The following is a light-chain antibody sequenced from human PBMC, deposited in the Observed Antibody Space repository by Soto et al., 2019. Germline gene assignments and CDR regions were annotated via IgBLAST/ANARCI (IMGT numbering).Light chain of an antibody. V-gene: IGKV1-39*01. J-gene: IGKJ2*02. CDR2: STS. CDR3: QQSYSTPPCT. Sequence: DIQMTQSPSSLSASVGDRVTITCRASQSINTYLNWYQQKPGQAPKLLIHSTSTLQSGVPSRFSGSGSGKDFTLTISSLQPDDFATYYCQQSYSTPPCTFGQGTKREIK. CDR1: QSINTY.